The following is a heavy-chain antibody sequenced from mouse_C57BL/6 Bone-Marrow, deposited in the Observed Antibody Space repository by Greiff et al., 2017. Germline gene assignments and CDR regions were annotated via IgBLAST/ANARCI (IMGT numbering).Heavy chain of an antibody. Sequence: QVQLQQPGAELVRPGTSVKLSCKASGYTFTSYWMHWVKQRPGQGLEWIGVIDPSDSSTNYNQQFKGKATLTVDTSSSTAYMQLSSQTSEDSAVYYCARSLLRIAYWGQGTLVTVSA. V-gene: IGHV1-59*01. CDR1: GYTFTSYW. D-gene: IGHD1-2*01. CDR3: ARSLLRIAY. CDR2: IDPSDSST. J-gene: IGHJ3*01.